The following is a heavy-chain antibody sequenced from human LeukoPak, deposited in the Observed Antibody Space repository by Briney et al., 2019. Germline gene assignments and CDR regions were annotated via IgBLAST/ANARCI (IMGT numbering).Heavy chain of an antibody. V-gene: IGHV1-46*01. CDR3: AREIVVVPSAMGFDP. CDR1: GYSFTTYY. J-gene: IGHJ5*02. CDR2: INPSGGST. Sequence: ASVKVSCKASGYSFTTYYIHWVRQRPGQGLERMGVINPSGGSTSFAQNFQTRLAMTRDTSTSTVYMQLSSLSSEDTAVYYCAREIVVVPSAMGFDPWGQGTLVTVSS. D-gene: IGHD2-2*01.